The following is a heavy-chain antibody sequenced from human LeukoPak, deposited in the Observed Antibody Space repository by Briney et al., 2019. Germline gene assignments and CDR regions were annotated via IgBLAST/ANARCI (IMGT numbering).Heavy chain of an antibody. D-gene: IGHD4-17*01. V-gene: IGHV4-59*08. J-gene: IGHJ6*03. CDR3: ARHPYGDYVNHYYYYYMDV. Sequence: PSETLSLTCTVSGGSINGYYWSWIRQSPGKGLESLGYIYYTGSTNYNPSLKSRVTISVDTSKNQFSLKLSSVTAADTAVYYCARHPYGDYVNHYYYYYMDVWGKGTTVTISS. CDR1: GGSINGYY. CDR2: IYYTGST.